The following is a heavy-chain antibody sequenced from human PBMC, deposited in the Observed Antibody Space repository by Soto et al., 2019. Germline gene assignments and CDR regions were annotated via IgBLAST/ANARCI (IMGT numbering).Heavy chain of an antibody. CDR3: AGGGSIVVSTRRLMDV. CDR2: INPSGGST. V-gene: IGHV1-46*01. CDR1: GYTFTSYY. D-gene: IGHD3-22*01. Sequence: ASVKVSCKASGYTFTSYYMLWVRQAPGQGLEWMGIINPSGGSTSYAQKFQGRVAISIDSQKSQFSLQLSSVTVADTAFYYCAGGGSIVVSTRRLMDVWGKGTTVTVSS. J-gene: IGHJ6*03.